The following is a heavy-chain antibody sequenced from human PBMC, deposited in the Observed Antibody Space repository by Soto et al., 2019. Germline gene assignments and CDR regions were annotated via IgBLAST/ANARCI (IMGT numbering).Heavy chain of an antibody. V-gene: IGHV1-8*01. D-gene: IGHD3-3*01. CDR1: GYTFTSYD. CDR3: ARGSYYDFWSGFYYYYYMEV. CDR2: MNPNSGNT. J-gene: IGHJ6*03. Sequence: GASVKVSCKASGYTFTSYDINWGRPATGQRLEWMGWMNPNSGNTGYAQKFQGRVTMSRNTSISTAYMELSSLRSEDTAVYYCARGSYYDFWSGFYYYYYMEVWGKGTTVTVSS.